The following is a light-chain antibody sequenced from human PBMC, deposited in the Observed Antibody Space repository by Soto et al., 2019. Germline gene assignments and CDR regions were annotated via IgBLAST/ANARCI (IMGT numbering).Light chain of an antibody. V-gene: IGKV3-11*01. CDR2: DAS. J-gene: IGKJ1*01. CDR3: QQRSNWPPWT. Sequence: EIVLTQSPATLSLSPGERATLSCRASQSVSTYVAWYQQKPGQAPRLLIYDASNRATGIPARFSGSGSGKDFTLTISSLEPEDFAVYYCQQRSNWPPWTFGQGTKVDIK. CDR1: QSVSTY.